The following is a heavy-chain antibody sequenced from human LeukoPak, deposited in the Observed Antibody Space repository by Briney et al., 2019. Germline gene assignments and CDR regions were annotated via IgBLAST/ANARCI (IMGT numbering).Heavy chain of an antibody. CDR2: ISSSSSYI. V-gene: IGHV3-21*01. CDR3: ARAYDSSAGDAFDI. CDR1: GFTFSSYS. D-gene: IGHD3-22*01. Sequence: GGSLRLSCAASGFTFSSYSMNWDRQAPGKGLEWVSSISSSSSYIYYADSVKGRFTISRDNAKNSLYLQMNSLRAEDTAVYYCARAYDSSAGDAFDIWGQGTMVTVSS. J-gene: IGHJ3*02.